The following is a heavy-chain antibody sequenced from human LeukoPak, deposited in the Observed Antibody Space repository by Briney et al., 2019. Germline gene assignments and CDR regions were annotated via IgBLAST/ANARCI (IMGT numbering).Heavy chain of an antibody. V-gene: IGHV1-24*01. CDR2: FDPEDGET. Sequence: ASVKVSCKVSGYTLTELSMHWARQAPGKGLEWMGGFDPEDGETIYAQKFQGRVTMTEDTSTDTAYMELSSLRSEDTAVYYCATDRSINIAAAEFDPWGQGTLVTVSS. D-gene: IGHD6-13*01. J-gene: IGHJ5*02. CDR1: GYTLTELS. CDR3: ATDRSINIAAAEFDP.